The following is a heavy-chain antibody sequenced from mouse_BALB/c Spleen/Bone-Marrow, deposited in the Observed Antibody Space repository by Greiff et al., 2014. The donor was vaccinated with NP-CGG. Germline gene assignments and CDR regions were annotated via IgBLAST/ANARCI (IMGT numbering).Heavy chain of an antibody. D-gene: IGHD1-1*01. CDR2: IDPANGQT. CDR1: GFNIKDTY. CDR3: AVYGYAMDY. J-gene: IGHJ4*01. Sequence: EVQLQQSGAELVKPGASVKLSCTASGFNIKDTYMYWVKQRPEQGLEWIGRIDPANGQTIYDPKFQGKATITADTSSNTAYLQLSSLTSEDTAVYYCAVYGYAMDYWGQGTSVTVSS. V-gene: IGHV14-3*02.